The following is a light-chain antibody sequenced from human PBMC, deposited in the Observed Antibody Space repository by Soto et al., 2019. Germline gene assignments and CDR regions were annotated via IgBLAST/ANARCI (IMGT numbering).Light chain of an antibody. V-gene: IGKV1-5*03. J-gene: IGKJ1*01. CDR2: KAS. CDR3: QHYNSYSEA. Sequence: DIQMTQSPSTLSGSVGDRVTITCRASQTISSWLAWYQQKPGKAPKLLIYKASTLKSGVPSRFSGSGSGTEFTPTISSLQSDDFATDYCQHYNSYSEAFGQATKVDIK. CDR1: QTISSW.